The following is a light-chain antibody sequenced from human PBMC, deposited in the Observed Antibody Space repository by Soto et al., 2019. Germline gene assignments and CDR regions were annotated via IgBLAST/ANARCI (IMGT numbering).Light chain of an antibody. CDR2: DDS. V-gene: IGLV3-21*02. CDR3: HVWDSSSGHYI. CDR1: NIGRKS. Sequence: SYELTQPPSVSVAPGQMARISCGGNNIGRKSVHWYQQKPGRAPVVVVYDDSDRPSGIPERFSGANSGDTATLTISRVEAGDEADYYCHVWDSSSGHYIFGTGTKVTVL. J-gene: IGLJ1*01.